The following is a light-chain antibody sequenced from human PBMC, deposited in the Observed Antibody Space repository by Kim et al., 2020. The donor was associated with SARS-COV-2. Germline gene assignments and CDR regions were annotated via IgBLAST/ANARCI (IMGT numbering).Light chain of an antibody. CDR2: KAS. Sequence: ASVGDRVTITCRASQSFGISLAWYQQKPGKAPKLLISKASSLESGVPSRFSGSRSGTEFTLNISSLQPDDFATYYCQQYHTYPWTFGQGTKVDIK. J-gene: IGKJ1*01. CDR1: QSFGIS. V-gene: IGKV1-5*03. CDR3: QQYHTYPWT.